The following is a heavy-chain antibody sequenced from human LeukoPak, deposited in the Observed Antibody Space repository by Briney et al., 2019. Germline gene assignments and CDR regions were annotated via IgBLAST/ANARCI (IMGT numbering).Heavy chain of an antibody. D-gene: IGHD3-9*01. CDR3: ARLYYDILTGAYYFDY. J-gene: IGHJ4*02. CDR1: GYTFTGYY. CDR2: INPNSGGT. V-gene: IGHV1-2*02. Sequence: GSVKVSCKASGYTFTGYYMHWVRQAPGQGLEWMGWINPNSGGTNYAQKFQGRVTMTRDTSISTAYMELSRLRSDDTAVYYCARLYYDILTGAYYFDYWGQGTLVTVSS.